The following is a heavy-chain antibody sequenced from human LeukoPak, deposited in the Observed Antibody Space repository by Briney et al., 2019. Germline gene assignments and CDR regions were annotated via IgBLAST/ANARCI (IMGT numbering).Heavy chain of an antibody. CDR2: INAGNGNT. CDR1: GYTFTSYA. V-gene: IGHV1-3*01. CDR3: ARAEYSSSWYARLHYFDY. D-gene: IGHD6-13*01. J-gene: IGHJ4*02. Sequence: ASVKVSCKASGYTFTSYAMHWVRQAPGQRPEWMGWINAGNGNTKYSQKFQGRVTITRDTSASTAYMELSSLRSEDTAVYYCARAEYSSSWYARLHYFDYWGQGTLVTVSS.